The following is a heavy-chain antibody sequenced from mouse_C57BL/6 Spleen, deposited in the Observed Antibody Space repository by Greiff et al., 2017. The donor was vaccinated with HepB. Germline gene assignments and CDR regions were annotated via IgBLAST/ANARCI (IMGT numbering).Heavy chain of an antibody. J-gene: IGHJ3*01. Sequence: VQLQQSGPELVKPGASVKISCKASGYAFSSSWMNWVKQRPGKGLEWIGRIYPGDGDTNYNGKFKGKATLTADKSSSTAYMQLSSLTSEDSAVYFCARWGIYDYDGAWVAYWGQGTLVTVSA. V-gene: IGHV1-82*01. D-gene: IGHD2-4*01. CDR1: GYAFSSSW. CDR3: ARWGIYDYDGAWVAY. CDR2: IYPGDGDT.